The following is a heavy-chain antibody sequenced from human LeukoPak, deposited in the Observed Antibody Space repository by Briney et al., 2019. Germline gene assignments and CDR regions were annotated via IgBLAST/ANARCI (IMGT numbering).Heavy chain of an antibody. D-gene: IGHD5/OR15-5a*01. CDR2: ISYDGSDK. V-gene: IGHV3-30*01. J-gene: IGHJ3*02. CDR1: GFSFSSYA. CDR3: ARDRYGVYDAFDI. Sequence: GRSLRLSCAASGFSFSSYAMHWVRQTPGKGLEWMAAISYDGSDKYYADSVRGRFTISRDNSKNTLYLQANSLRPEDSAVYYCARDRYGVYDAFDIWGQGTMVTVSS.